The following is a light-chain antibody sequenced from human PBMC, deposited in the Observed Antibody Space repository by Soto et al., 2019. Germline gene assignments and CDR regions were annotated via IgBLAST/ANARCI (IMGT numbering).Light chain of an antibody. Sequence: EIVLTQSPATLSLSPGERATLSCRPSQSVSSRYLAWYQQKPGQAPRLLIYGASSSSTGIPDRFSGSGSGTDFTLTISRLEPEDFAVYYCQQYGSSPLTFGGGTKVEIK. CDR3: QQYGSSPLT. V-gene: IGKV3-20*01. CDR2: GAS. J-gene: IGKJ4*01. CDR1: QSVSSRY.